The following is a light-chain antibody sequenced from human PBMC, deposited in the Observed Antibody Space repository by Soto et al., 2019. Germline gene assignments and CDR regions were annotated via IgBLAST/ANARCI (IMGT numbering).Light chain of an antibody. V-gene: IGLV6-57*03. Sequence: NFMLTQPHSVSESPGKTVTISCTRSSGSIANNYVQWYQQRPGSAPTAVIHVDDQRPSGVPDRFSGSIDRSSNSASLTISGLKTEDEADYYCQSYDSTNQGVFGGGTKLTVL. CDR2: VDD. J-gene: IGLJ2*01. CDR3: QSYDSTNQGV. CDR1: SGSIANNY.